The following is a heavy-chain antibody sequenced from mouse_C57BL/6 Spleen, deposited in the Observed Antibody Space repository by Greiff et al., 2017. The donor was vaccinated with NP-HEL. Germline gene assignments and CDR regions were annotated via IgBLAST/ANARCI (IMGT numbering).Heavy chain of an antibody. J-gene: IGHJ4*01. Sequence: QVQLKESGPELVKPGASVKISCKASGYAFSSSWMNWVKQRPGKGLEWIGRIYPGDGDTNYNGKFKGKATLTADKSSSTAYMQLSSLTSEDSAVYFCANYYGSISYAMGSWGQGTSVTVSS. CDR1: GYAFSSSW. D-gene: IGHD1-1*01. V-gene: IGHV1-82*01. CDR2: IYPGDGDT. CDR3: ANYYGSISYAMGS.